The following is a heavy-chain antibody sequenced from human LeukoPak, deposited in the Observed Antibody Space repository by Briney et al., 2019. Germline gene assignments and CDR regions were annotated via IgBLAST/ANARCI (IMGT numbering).Heavy chain of an antibody. V-gene: IGHV3-74*01. CDR1: GFTFSSYW. J-gene: IGHJ4*02. CDR3: ARRSLPGSTNSNIAC. Sequence: GGSERLSCAASGFTFSSYWMHWVRQAPRKGLVWVSRINSDGSSTSYADSVKGRFTISRDNAKNTLYLQMNSLRSEDTAVYYCARRSLPGSTNSNIACWGQGSLVTVSS. D-gene: IGHD5-24*01. CDR2: INSDGSST.